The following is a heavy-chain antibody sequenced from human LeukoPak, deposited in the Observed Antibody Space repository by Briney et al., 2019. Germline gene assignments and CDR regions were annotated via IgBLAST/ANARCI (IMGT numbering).Heavy chain of an antibody. J-gene: IGHJ3*02. CDR3: ARGPYSYDSSGAFDI. CDR1: GDSISSGDYY. CDR2: ISSSGST. D-gene: IGHD3-22*01. Sequence: SQTLSLTCTVSGDSISSGDYYWSWIRQPAGKGLEWIGRISSSGSTNYNPSLKSRVIISVDTSKNQFSLKLSSVTAADTAVYFCARGPYSYDSSGAFDIWGQGTMVTVSS. V-gene: IGHV4-61*02.